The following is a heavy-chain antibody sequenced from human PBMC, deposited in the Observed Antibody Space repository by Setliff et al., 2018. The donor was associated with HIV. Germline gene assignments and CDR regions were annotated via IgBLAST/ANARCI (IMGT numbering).Heavy chain of an antibody. Sequence: SETLSLTCSVSGGSIRRSSYSWGWVRQAPGKGLRCIGILYYGESKYYYPSLQSRVTMSIDSSRNQFSLRLKSVTAADTAVYYCARHLAEADRYRFSRVHGALKYWGQGALVTVSS. D-gene: IGHD3-16*02. CDR2: LYYGESK. V-gene: IGHV4-39*01. J-gene: IGHJ4*02. CDR1: GGSIRRSSYS. CDR3: ARHLAEADRYRFSRVHGALKY.